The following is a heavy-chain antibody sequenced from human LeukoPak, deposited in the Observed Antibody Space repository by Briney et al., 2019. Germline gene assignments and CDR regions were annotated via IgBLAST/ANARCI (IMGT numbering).Heavy chain of an antibody. Sequence: PGGSLRLSCAASGFTVSSNYMSWVRQAPGKGLEWVSVMYSGGNTYYADSVKGRFTISRDNSKNTLHLQMNSLRAEDTALYYCAKDGAPMVTVSGNFDYWGQGTLVTVSS. J-gene: IGHJ4*02. V-gene: IGHV3-53*01. CDR3: AKDGAPMVTVSGNFDY. CDR2: MYSGGNT. CDR1: GFTVSSNY. D-gene: IGHD5-18*01.